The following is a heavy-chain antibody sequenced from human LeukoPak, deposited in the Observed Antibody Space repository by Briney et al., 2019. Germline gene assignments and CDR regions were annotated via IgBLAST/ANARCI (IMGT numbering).Heavy chain of an antibody. CDR2: IYRSGST. Sequence: SETLSLTCTVSGYSISSGYYWVWIRQPPGKGLEWIGSIYRSGSTNYKPSLKSRVTISLDTSKNQFSLKLSSVTAADTAVYYCARAYSPPQWSPFDYWGQGTLVTVSS. D-gene: IGHD6-13*01. CDR3: ARAYSPPQWSPFDY. V-gene: IGHV4-38-2*02. CDR1: GYSISSGYY. J-gene: IGHJ4*02.